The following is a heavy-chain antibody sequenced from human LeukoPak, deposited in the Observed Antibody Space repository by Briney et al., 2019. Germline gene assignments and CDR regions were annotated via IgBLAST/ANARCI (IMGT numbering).Heavy chain of an antibody. CDR3: AKDSKDMKEHYYGSGSSSGEFDY. CDR1: GFTFSSYG. CDR2: IRYDGSNK. Sequence: TGGSLRLSCAASGFTFSSYGMHWVRQAPGKGLEWVAFIRYDGSNKYYADSVKGRFTISRDNSKNTLYLQMNSLRAEDTAVYYCAKDSKDMKEHYYGSGSSSGEFDYWGQGTLVTVSS. J-gene: IGHJ4*02. V-gene: IGHV3-30*02. D-gene: IGHD3-10*01.